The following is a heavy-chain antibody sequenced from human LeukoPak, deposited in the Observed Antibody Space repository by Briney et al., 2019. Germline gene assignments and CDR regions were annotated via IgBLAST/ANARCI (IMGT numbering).Heavy chain of an antibody. CDR2: ISSSSSYI. D-gene: IGHD5-18*01. V-gene: IGHV3-21*01. CDR1: GFTFSRYR. Sequence: PGGSLRLSCAASGFTFSRYRMNWVRQAPGKGLERVSSISSSSSYIYYADSVKGRFTISRDNAKKSLYLQMNSLRAEDTAVYYCARDREGHRYGYDYYMDVWGKGTTVTVSS. CDR3: ARDREGHRYGYDYYMDV. J-gene: IGHJ6*03.